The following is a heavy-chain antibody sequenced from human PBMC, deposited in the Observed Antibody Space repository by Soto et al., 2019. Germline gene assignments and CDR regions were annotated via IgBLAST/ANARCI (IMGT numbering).Heavy chain of an antibody. CDR3: ARLRGSRANCIDF. J-gene: IGHJ4*01. D-gene: IGHD3-16*01. CDR1: GYRFTTYW. Sequence: PGESLKISCKGSGYRFTTYWIGWVRQMPGKGLELMGIIYPGDSDARYSPSFQGQVTISVDRSITTAYLQWSSLKASDTAMYYCARLRGSRANCIDFWGQGTLVTVSS. CDR2: IYPGDSDA. V-gene: IGHV5-51*01.